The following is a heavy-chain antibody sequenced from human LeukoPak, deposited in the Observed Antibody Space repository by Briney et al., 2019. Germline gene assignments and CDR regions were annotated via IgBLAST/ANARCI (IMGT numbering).Heavy chain of an antibody. CDR2: IHYSGST. Sequence: SETLSLTCTVSGGSINNYYWSWIRQPPGKGLEWIGYIHYSGSTNYNPSLKSRVTISVDTSKNEFSLKVRSVTAADTAVYYCAREVQRMGISAAGTEYSYYYMDVWGKGTTVTISS. CDR1: GGSINNYY. V-gene: IGHV4-59*01. D-gene: IGHD6-13*01. CDR3: AREVQRMGISAAGTEYSYYYMDV. J-gene: IGHJ6*03.